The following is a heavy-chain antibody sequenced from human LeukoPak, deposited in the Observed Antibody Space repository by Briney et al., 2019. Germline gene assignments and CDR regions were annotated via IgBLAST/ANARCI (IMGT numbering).Heavy chain of an antibody. CDR2: IRNKANSYTT. J-gene: IGHJ4*01. V-gene: IGHV3-72*01. CDR3: ARSSSSWYPLFDY. CDR1: GFTFSDRY. Sequence: GGSLRLSCAASGFTFSDRYMDWVRQAPEKGLEWVGRIRNKANSYTTEYAASVKGRFTVSRDDSETSLYLQMNSLRTEDTAVYYCARSSSSWYPLFDYWGHGTLVTVSS. D-gene: IGHD6-13*01.